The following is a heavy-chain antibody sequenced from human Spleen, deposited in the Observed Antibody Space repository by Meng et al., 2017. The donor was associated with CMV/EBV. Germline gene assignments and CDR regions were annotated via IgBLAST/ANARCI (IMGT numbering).Heavy chain of an antibody. CDR1: GFIFSSYA. CDR3: AKGPNWFDP. V-gene: IGHV3-23*03. CDR2: INSDSSRT. J-gene: IGHJ5*02. Sequence: GSLRLSCAASGFIFSSYAMSWVRQAPGKGLEWVSLINSDSSRTHYADSVKGRFTISRDNSENTVYLQMNNLRAEDTAVYYCAKGPNWFDPWGQGALVTV.